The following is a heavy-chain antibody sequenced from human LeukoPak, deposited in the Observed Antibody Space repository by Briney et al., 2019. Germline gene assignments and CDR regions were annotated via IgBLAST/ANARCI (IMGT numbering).Heavy chain of an antibody. J-gene: IGHJ4*02. V-gene: IGHV4-59*08. CDR3: ARQGYSAYEILDY. D-gene: IGHD5-12*01. Sequence: PSETLSLTCTVSGGSISSYYWSWIRQPPGKGLEWIGYIYYSGSTNYSPSLKSRVTISVDTSKNQFSLKLSSVIAADTAVYYCARQGYSAYEILDYWGQGTLVTVSS. CDR1: GGSISSYY. CDR2: IYYSGST.